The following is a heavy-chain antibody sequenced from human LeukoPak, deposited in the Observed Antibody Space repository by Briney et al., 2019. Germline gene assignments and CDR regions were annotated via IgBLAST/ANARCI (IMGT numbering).Heavy chain of an antibody. V-gene: IGHV3-48*02. CDR1: GFTFSSYG. CDR3: VRDGSNSGPDFEF. D-gene: IGHD2/OR15-2a*01. Sequence: PGGSLRLSCAASGFTFSSYGMNWVRQAPGKGLEWVSYIQPSSDPIYHADSVEGRFTISRDDARNSLHLQMNSLRDEDTAVYYCVRDGSNSGPDFEFWGQGILVTASS. CDR2: IQPSSDPI. J-gene: IGHJ4*02.